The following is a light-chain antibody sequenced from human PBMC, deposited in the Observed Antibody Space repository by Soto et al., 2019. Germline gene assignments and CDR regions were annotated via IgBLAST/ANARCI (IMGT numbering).Light chain of an antibody. V-gene: IGKV1D-16*01. Sequence: DIQMAQSPSALSASVGDRVTITCRASQGISNSLAWYQQKPEKGPKSVIYAASSLQSGVPSRFSGSGFGTDFTLTISSLQPEDFATYYCQQYTSFPVTFGQGTRLEIK. CDR1: QGISNS. CDR2: AAS. CDR3: QQYTSFPVT. J-gene: IGKJ5*01.